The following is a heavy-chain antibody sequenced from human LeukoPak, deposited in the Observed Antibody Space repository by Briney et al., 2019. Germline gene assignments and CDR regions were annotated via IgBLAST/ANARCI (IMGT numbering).Heavy chain of an antibody. CDR1: GFNFRGYG. Sequence: PGGSLRLSCAASGFNFRGYGMHWVRQAPGQGLEYVAAISADGGTTWHSNSVNGRFTISRDTSKNTLYFQKGTLQTEDTALYYCARGRGGPPFDYWGQGILVTVSS. CDR3: ARGRGGPPFDY. CDR2: ISADGGTT. V-gene: IGHV3-64*01. D-gene: IGHD3-10*01. J-gene: IGHJ4*02.